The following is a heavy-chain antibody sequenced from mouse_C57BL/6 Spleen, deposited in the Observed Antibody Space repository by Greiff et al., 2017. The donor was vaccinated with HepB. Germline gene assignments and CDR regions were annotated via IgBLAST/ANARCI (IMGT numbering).Heavy chain of an antibody. Sequence: QVQLQQSGAELVKPGASVKLSCKASGYTFTSYWMHWVKQRPGQGLEWIGMIHPNSGSTNYNEKFKSKATLNVDKSSSTAYMQLSSLTSEDSAVYYCARRGDGAWFAYWGQGTLVTVSA. CDR2: IHPNSGST. CDR3: ARRGDGAWFAY. J-gene: IGHJ3*01. V-gene: IGHV1-64*01. CDR1: GYTFTSYW.